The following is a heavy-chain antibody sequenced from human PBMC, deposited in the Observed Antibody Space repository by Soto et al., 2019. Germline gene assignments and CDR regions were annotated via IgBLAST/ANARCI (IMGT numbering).Heavy chain of an antibody. V-gene: IGHV4-31*03. CDR3: ARAGRPLHYFDY. CDR1: GDSLSSGGYY. J-gene: IGHJ4*02. CDR2: VYYRGST. Sequence: QVQLQESGPGLVKPSQTLSLTCTVSGDSLSSGGYYWNWIRQHPGKGLEWIGYVYYRGSTSYNSSLKSRVIISIDMSNNQFSLKLTSATAADTAVYYCARAGRPLHYFDYWGQGALVTVSS. D-gene: IGHD3-10*01.